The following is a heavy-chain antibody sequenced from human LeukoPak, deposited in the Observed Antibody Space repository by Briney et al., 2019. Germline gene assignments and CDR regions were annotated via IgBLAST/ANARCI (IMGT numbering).Heavy chain of an antibody. CDR3: ARHPYYFDDSGFIQLDDFDY. CDR1: GDSITSNSYY. CDR2: ISYTGST. J-gene: IGHJ4*02. V-gene: IGHV4-39*01. D-gene: IGHD3-22*01. Sequence: SETLSLTCIVSGDSITSNSYYWGWIRQPPGKGLEWIGSISYTGSTYHNPSLKRRVTISVDTSKNQFSLRLTSVTAADTAVYYCARHPYYFDDSGFIQLDDFDYRGQGTLVTVSS.